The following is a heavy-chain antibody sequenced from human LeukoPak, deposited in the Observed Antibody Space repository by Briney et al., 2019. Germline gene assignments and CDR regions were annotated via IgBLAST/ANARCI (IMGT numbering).Heavy chain of an antibody. CDR2: INAGNGNT. CDR3: ARDHLERRDDAFDI. J-gene: IGHJ3*02. D-gene: IGHD1-1*01. Sequence: GASVKVSCKASGYTFTSYAMHWVRQAPGQRLEWMGWINAGNGNTKYSQEFQGRVTITRDTSASTAYMELSSLRSEDMAVYYCARDHLERRDDAFDIWGQGTMVTVSS. CDR1: GYTFTSYA. V-gene: IGHV1-3*03.